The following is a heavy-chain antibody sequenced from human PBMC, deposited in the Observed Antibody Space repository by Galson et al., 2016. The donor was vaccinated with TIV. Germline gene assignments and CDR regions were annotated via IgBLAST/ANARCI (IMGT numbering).Heavy chain of an antibody. Sequence: LSLTCNVSGGSISSSAYYWSWIRQHPGKDLEWIGNIYNSGSTDYNPSLKSRLSISVDTSKNQFSMRLSSVTAADTAVYYCARWADSGSYYEYFQHWGQGTLVTVSA. D-gene: IGHD1-26*01. CDR2: IYNSGST. CDR3: ARWADSGSYYEYFQH. CDR1: GGSISSSAYY. V-gene: IGHV4-31*03. J-gene: IGHJ1*01.